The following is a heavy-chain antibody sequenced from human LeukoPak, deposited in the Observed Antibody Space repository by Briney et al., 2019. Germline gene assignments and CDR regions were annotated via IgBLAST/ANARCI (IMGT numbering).Heavy chain of an antibody. V-gene: IGHV3-21*01. CDR3: ARDREGLLWF. Sequence: GGSLRLSCAASGFTFSSYSMNWVRQAPGKGLEWVSSISSSSSYIYYADSVKGRFTISRDNAKNPLYLQMNSLRAEDTAVYYCARDREGLLWFGGQGTLVTVSS. CDR1: GFTFSSYS. CDR2: ISSSSSYI. J-gene: IGHJ4*02. D-gene: IGHD3-10*01.